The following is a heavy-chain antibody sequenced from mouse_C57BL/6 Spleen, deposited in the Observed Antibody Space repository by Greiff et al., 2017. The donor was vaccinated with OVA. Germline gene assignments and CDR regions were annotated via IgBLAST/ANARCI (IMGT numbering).Heavy chain of an antibody. Sequence: QVQLQQPGAELVKPGASVKLSCKASGYTFTSYWMQWVKQRPGQGLEWIGEIDPSDSYTNSNQKFKGKATLPVDHSSSTAYMQLSSLTSEDSAVYFYARSTTVVATDYWGQGTTLTVSS. CDR3: ARSTTVVATDY. J-gene: IGHJ2*01. CDR2: IDPSDSYT. CDR1: GYTFTSYW. V-gene: IGHV1-50*01. D-gene: IGHD1-1*01.